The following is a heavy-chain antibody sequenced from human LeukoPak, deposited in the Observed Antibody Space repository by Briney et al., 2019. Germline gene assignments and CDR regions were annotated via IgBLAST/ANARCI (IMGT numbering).Heavy chain of an antibody. CDR3: ARRIRFCSSTSCYPRYYYYYYGMDV. D-gene: IGHD2-2*01. J-gene: IGHJ6*02. V-gene: IGHV4-34*01. CDR2: INHSGST. Sequence: PSETLSLTCAVYGGSFSGYYWSWIRQPPGKGLEWIGEINHSGSTNYNPSLKSRVTISVDTSKNQFSLKLSSVTAADTAVYYCARRIRFCSSTSCYPRYYYYYYGMDVWGQGTTVTVSS. CDR1: GGSFSGYY.